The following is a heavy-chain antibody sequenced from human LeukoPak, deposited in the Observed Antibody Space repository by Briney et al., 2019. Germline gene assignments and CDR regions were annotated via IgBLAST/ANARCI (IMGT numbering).Heavy chain of an antibody. D-gene: IGHD5-18*01. CDR2: IWYDGSNK. Sequence: GGSLRLSCAASGFSFSSYGMLWVRQAPGKGLEWVAVIWYDGSNKYYADSVKGRFTISRDNARNSLYLQMNSLRAEDTAVYYCARDGPGYSFDYWGQGTLVTVSS. CDR3: ARDGPGYSFDY. V-gene: IGHV3-33*01. CDR1: GFSFSSYG. J-gene: IGHJ4*02.